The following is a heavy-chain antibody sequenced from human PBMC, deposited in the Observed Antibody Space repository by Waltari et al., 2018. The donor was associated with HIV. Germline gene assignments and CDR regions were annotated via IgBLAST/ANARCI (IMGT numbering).Heavy chain of an antibody. J-gene: IGHJ4*02. V-gene: IGHV1-18*01. CDR3: ARDLGAQDGGNSGGY. Sequence: QVQLVQSGAEVKKPGASVKVSCRASGYTFTSYGISWVRQDPGQGCEWMGWISAYNGNTNDAQKLQGRVTMTTDTATSTAYMELRSLRSDDTAVYYCARDLGAQDGGNSGGYWGQGTLVTVSS. CDR1: GYTFTSYG. D-gene: IGHD2-21*02. CDR2: ISAYNGNT.